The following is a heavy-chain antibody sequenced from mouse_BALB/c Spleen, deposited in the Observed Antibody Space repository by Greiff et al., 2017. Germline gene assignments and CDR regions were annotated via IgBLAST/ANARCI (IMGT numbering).Heavy chain of an antibody. D-gene: IGHD1-1*01. V-gene: IGHV3-2*02. CDR1: GYSITSDYA. CDR3: ARGLTTVGGDY. CDR2: ISYSGST. Sequence: EVQLQESGPGLVKPSQSLSLTCTVTGYSITSDYAWNWIRQFPGNKLEWMGYISYSGSTSYNPSLKSRISITRDTSKNQFFLQLNSVTTEDTATYYCARGLTTVGGDYWGQGTTLTVSS. J-gene: IGHJ2*01.